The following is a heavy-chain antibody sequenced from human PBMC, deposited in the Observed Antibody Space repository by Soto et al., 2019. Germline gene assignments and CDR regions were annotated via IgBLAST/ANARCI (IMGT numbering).Heavy chain of an antibody. J-gene: IGHJ5*02. D-gene: IGHD6-13*01. Sequence: SGPTLVNPTQTLTLTCTFSGFSLSTSGVGVGWIRQPPGKALEWLALIYWDDDKRYSPSLKSRLTITKDTSKNQVVLTMTNMDPVDTAMYYCARGSSSWYLNWFDPWGQGTLVTVSS. CDR1: GFSLSTSGVG. V-gene: IGHV2-5*02. CDR3: ARGSSSWYLNWFDP. CDR2: IYWDDDK.